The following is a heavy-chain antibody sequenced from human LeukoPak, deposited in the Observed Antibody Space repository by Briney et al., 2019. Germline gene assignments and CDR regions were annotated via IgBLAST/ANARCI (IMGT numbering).Heavy chain of an antibody. CDR1: GYTFTGYY. Sequence: ASVKVSCKASGYTFTGYYMHWVRQATGQGLEWMGWINPNSGGTNYAQKFQGRVTMTRDTSISTAYMELSRLRSDDTAVYYCARDLGVVPAAPPSYYYYGMDVWGQGTTVTVSS. V-gene: IGHV1-2*02. CDR2: INPNSGGT. CDR3: ARDLGVVPAAPPSYYYYGMDV. J-gene: IGHJ6*02. D-gene: IGHD2-2*01.